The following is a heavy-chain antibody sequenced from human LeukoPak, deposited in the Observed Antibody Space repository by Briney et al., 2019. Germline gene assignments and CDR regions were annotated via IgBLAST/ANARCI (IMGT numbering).Heavy chain of an antibody. Sequence: SETLSLTCTVSGGSISSYYWSWIRQPAGKGLEWIGRIYTSGSTNYNPHLKSRVTMSVDTSKNQFSLKLSSVTAADTAVYYCARASSSWYSRLSFDYWGQGTLVTVSS. CDR3: ARASSSWYSRLSFDY. CDR2: IYTSGST. D-gene: IGHD6-13*01. CDR1: GGSISSYY. J-gene: IGHJ4*02. V-gene: IGHV4-4*07.